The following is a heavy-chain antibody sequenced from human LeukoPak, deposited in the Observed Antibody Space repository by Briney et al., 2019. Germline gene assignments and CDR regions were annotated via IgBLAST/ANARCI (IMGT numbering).Heavy chain of an antibody. V-gene: IGHV3-30*02. CDR2: IRYDGSNK. J-gene: IGHJ4*02. Sequence: GGSLRLSCAASGFTFSSYGMHWVRQAPGKGLEWVAFIRYDGSNKYYADSVKGRFTISRDNAKNSLYLQMNSLRAEDTAVYYCAREGEAAIDYWGQGTLVTVSS. CDR1: GFTFSSYG. CDR3: AREGEAAIDY. D-gene: IGHD5-18*01.